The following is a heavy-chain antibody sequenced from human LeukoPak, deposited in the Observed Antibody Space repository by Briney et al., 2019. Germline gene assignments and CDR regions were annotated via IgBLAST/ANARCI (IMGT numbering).Heavy chain of an antibody. V-gene: IGHV4-34*01. CDR3: ARVVAGFDY. Sequence: SETLSLTCAVYGGSFSGYYWSWIRQPPGKGLEWIGEINHSGSTNYNPSLKSRVTISVDTSKNQFSQKLSSVTAADTAVYYCARVVAGFDYWGQGTLVTVSS. CDR1: GGSFSGYY. CDR2: INHSGST. D-gene: IGHD2-21*01. J-gene: IGHJ4*02.